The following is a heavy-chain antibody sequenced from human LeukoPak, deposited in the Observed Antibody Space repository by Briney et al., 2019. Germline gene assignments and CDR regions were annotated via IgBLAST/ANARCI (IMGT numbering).Heavy chain of an antibody. J-gene: IGHJ5*02. V-gene: IGHV3-11*03. D-gene: IGHD2-15*01. CDR1: GFTFSDYC. CDR3: ARRGTTYCTVDSCHPNWFDP. Sequence: PGGSLRLSCAASGFTFSDYCMTWIRQAPGRGLEWISYINGSSSDTNYADSVRGRFTISRDNAKNSLYLLMNSLRVEDTAVYYCARRGTTYCTVDSCHPNWFDPWGQGTLVTVSS. CDR2: INGSSSDT.